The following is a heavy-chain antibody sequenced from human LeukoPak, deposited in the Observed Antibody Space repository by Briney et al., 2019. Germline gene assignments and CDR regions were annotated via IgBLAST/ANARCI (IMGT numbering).Heavy chain of an antibody. J-gene: IGHJ4*02. CDR2: MNPNSGNT. D-gene: IGHD3-22*01. Sequence: GASVKVSCKASGYTFTSYDINWVRQATGQGREWMGWMNPNSGNTGYAQKFQGRVTITADESTSTAYMELSSLRSEDTAVYYCARGEDDYYDSSGYYLLDYWGQGTLVTVSS. CDR1: GYTFTSYD. CDR3: ARGEDDYYDSSGYYLLDY. V-gene: IGHV1-8*01.